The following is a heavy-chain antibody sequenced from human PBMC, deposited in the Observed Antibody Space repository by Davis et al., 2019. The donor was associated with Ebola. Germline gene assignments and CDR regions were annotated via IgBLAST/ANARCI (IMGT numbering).Heavy chain of an antibody. J-gene: IGHJ4*02. Sequence: GESLKISCAASGFTFSSYGMHWVRQAPGKGLEWVAVISYDRSNKYYADSVKGRFTISRDNSKNTLYLQMNSLRAEDTAVYYCAKSGGYGLFDYWGQGTLVTVSS. D-gene: IGHD5-12*01. CDR2: ISYDRSNK. V-gene: IGHV3-30*18. CDR3: AKSGGYGLFDY. CDR1: GFTFSSYG.